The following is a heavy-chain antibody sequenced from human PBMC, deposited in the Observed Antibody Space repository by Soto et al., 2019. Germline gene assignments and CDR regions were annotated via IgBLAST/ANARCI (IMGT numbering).Heavy chain of an antibody. V-gene: IGHV4-59*01. J-gene: IGHJ4*02. CDR2: IYYSGST. CDR1: GASISSDY. D-gene: IGHD3-10*01. CDR3: ASGGDYGRFDY. Sequence: QVQLQESGPGLVKPSETLSLTCSVSGASISSDYWSWIRQPPGKGLEWIGYIYYSGSTNYNPSLKSRVTISINTSKNQFSLNLSSVTAADTAVYYCASGGDYGRFDYWGQGTLVTVFS.